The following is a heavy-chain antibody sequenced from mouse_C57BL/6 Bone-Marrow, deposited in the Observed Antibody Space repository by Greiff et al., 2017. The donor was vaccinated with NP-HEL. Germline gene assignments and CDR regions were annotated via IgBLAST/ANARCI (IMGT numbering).Heavy chain of an antibody. J-gene: IGHJ3*01. D-gene: IGHD1-1*01. V-gene: IGHV5-4*01. Sequence: EVQLVESGGGLVKPGGSLKLSCAASGFTFSSYAMSWVRQTPEKRLEWVATISDGGSYTYYPDNVKGRFTISRDNAKNNLYLQMSHLKSEDTAMYYCARFDYYGSRGGQGTRVTVSA. CDR1: GFTFSSYA. CDR2: ISDGGSYT. CDR3: ARFDYYGSR.